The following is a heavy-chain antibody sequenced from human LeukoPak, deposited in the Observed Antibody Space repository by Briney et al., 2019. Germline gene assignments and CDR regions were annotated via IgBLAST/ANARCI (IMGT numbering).Heavy chain of an antibody. D-gene: IGHD1-14*01. Sequence: PAGSLRLSCAASGFTFSDYYMSWIRQAPGKGLEWVSYISSSGSSIYSDSVKGRFTISRDNAKNSLYLQMNSLRAEDTAVYYCATWTGIIPYWGQGTLVTVSS. CDR2: ISSSGSSI. CDR1: GFTFSDYY. J-gene: IGHJ4*02. V-gene: IGHV3-11*01. CDR3: ATWTGIIPY.